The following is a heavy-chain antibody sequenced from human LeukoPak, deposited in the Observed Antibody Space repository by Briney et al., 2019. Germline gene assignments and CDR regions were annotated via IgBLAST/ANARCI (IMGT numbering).Heavy chain of an antibody. CDR1: GYTFTSYG. J-gene: IGHJ5*02. V-gene: IGHV1-69*13. CDR2: IIPIFGTA. Sequence: SVKVSCKASGYTFTSYGISWVRQAPGQGLEWMGGIIPIFGTANYAQKFQGRVTITADESTSTAYMELSSLRSEDTAVYYCARDLDLAYGSGSPIRQFDPWGQGTLVTVSS. CDR3: ARDLDLAYGSGSPIRQFDP. D-gene: IGHD3-10*01.